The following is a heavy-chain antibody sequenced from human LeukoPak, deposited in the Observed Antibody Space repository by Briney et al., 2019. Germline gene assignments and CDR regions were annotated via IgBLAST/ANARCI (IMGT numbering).Heavy chain of an antibody. CDR1: GFTFTGYY. D-gene: IGHD6-19*01. CDR2: INPNSGGT. J-gene: IGHJ4*02. CDR3: ARDFGGIAVREISDY. V-gene: IGHV1-2*02. Sequence: GASVKVSCKASGFTFTGYYMHWVRQAPGQGLEWMGWINPNSGGTNYAQKFQGRVTMTRDTSISTAYMELSRLRSDDTAVYYCARDFGGIAVREISDYWGQGTLVTVSS.